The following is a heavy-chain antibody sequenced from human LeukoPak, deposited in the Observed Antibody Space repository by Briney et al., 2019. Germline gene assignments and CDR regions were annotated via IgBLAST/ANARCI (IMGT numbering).Heavy chain of an antibody. V-gene: IGHV3-23*01. J-gene: IGHJ6*02. CDR3: AKDSSGWYYYYGMDV. CDR1: GFTFSLHW. Sequence: GGSLRLSCAASGFTFSLHWMTWVRQAPGKGLEWVSVIGGSDGSTHYADSVKGRFTISRDNSKNTLNLQMNSLRAEDTAVYYCAKDSSGWYYYYGMDVWGQGTTVTVSS. D-gene: IGHD6-19*01. CDR2: IGGSDGST.